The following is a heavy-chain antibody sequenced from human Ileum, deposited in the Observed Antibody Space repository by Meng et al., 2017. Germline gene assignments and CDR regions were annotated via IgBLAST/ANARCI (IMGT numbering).Heavy chain of an antibody. J-gene: IGHJ4*02. CDR3: ARVNHYYGSGSCDY. Sequence: QLVQSGAEVKKPGASVKVSCKASGYIFTGYYIHWVRQAPGQGLEWMGWISAYNGNTNYAQKLQGRVTMTTDTSTSTAYMELRSLRSDDTAVYYCARVNHYYGSGSCDYWGQGTLVTVSS. D-gene: IGHD3-10*01. V-gene: IGHV1-18*04. CDR1: GYIFTGYY. CDR2: ISAYNGNT.